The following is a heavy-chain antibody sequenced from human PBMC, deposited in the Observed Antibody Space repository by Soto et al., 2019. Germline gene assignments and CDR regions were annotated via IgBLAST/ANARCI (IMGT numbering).Heavy chain of an antibody. D-gene: IGHD3-10*01. CDR1: GGSISSYY. V-gene: IGHV4-59*01. CDR2: IYYGGGT. Sequence: SETLSLTCTVSGGSISSYYWNWIRQPPGKGLEWIGDIYYGGGTNYNPSLKSRVTLSVDTSKNQFSLKLSSVTAADTAVYYCARDTICVLRGGCWFDSWGQGTLVTVSS. J-gene: IGHJ5*01. CDR3: ARDTICVLRGGCWFDS.